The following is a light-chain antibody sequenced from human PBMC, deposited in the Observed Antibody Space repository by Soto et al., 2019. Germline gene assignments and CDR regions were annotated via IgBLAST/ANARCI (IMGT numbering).Light chain of an antibody. J-gene: IGKJ1*01. CDR2: DAS. Sequence: DIQMTQSPSTLSASVGDRVTMTCRASQTISTWLAWYQQKPGKAPNLLIYDASNLEDGVPSRFSGTGSGTESTLTISSLQPDDFATYYCQQYETYVWTFGQGTKVDIK. CDR1: QTISTW. V-gene: IGKV1-5*01. CDR3: QQYETYVWT.